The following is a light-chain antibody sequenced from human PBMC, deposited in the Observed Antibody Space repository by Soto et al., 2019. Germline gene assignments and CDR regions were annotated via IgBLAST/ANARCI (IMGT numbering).Light chain of an antibody. CDR2: DAS. V-gene: IGKV1-39*01. Sequence: DIQMTQSTSSLSASVGDRVSITCRASQSITTYLNWYQQKPGKAPKLLIYDASSLQSGVPSRFSGSGSGTDFTLTISSLQPEDFATYYCQQSYSTPRTFGQGTKVQVK. CDR3: QQSYSTPRT. J-gene: IGKJ1*01. CDR1: QSITTY.